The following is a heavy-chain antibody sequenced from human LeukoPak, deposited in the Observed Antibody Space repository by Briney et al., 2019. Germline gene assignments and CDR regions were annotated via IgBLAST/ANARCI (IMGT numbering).Heavy chain of an antibody. Sequence: PSETLSLTCAVSGYSITSVYWWGWIRQPPGRGLEWIGSLNHSGSTSYNPSLKSRVTISVDTSKNQFSLRLSSVTAADTAVYYCARVGGNDSTGHYSVDYWGQGTLVTVSS. D-gene: IGHD3-22*01. V-gene: IGHV4-38-2*01. CDR1: GYSITSVYW. CDR3: ARVGGNDSTGHYSVDY. J-gene: IGHJ4*02. CDR2: LNHSGST.